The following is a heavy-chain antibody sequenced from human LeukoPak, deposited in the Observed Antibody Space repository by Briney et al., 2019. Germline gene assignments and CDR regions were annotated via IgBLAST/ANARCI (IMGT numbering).Heavy chain of an antibody. CDR1: GYTFTGYY. CDR3: ARTVTDAFDI. D-gene: IGHD4-17*01. V-gene: IGHV1-2*04. CDR2: INPNSGGT. J-gene: IGHJ3*02. Sequence: ASVKVSCKASGYTFTGYYMHWVRQAPGRGLEWMGWINPNSGGTNYAQKFQGWVTITRDTSASTAYMELSSLTSEDTAVYYCARTVTDAFDIWGQGTMVTVSS.